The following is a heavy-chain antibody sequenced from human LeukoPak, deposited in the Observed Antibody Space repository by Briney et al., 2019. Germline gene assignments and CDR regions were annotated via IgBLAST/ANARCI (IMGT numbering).Heavy chain of an antibody. D-gene: IGHD2-15*01. V-gene: IGHV3-30*02. CDR2: IQFDGSTK. Sequence: GGSLRLSCAAPGFTLSSSGMHWVRQAPGKGLEWVAFIQFDGSTKAYADSVKGRFAISRDNSKNTVYLRMNSLRRDDTAVYYCAKEISRITIGGGIWFDPWGQGTLVTVSS. CDR3: AKEISRITIGGGIWFDP. CDR1: GFTLSSSG. J-gene: IGHJ5*02.